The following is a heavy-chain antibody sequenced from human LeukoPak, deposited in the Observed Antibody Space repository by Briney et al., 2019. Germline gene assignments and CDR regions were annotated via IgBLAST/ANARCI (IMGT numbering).Heavy chain of an antibody. CDR2: IYHSGST. J-gene: IGHJ4*02. V-gene: IGHV4-59*12. CDR1: GGSISSYY. D-gene: IGHD3-10*01. CDR3: ARLDGSGSLTDY. Sequence: SETLSLTCTVSGGSISSYYWSWIRQPPGKGLEWIGYIYHSGSTDYNPSIKSRVTISVDKSKNQFSLKLSSVTAADTAVYYCARLDGSGSLTDYWGQGTLVTVSS.